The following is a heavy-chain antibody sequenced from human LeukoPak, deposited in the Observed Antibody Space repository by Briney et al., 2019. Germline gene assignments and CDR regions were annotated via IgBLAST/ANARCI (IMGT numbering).Heavy chain of an antibody. V-gene: IGHV1-69*05. J-gene: IGHJ4*02. CDR1: GGTFSSYA. D-gene: IGHD3/OR15-3a*01. Sequence: GSSVKVSCKASGGTFSSYAISWVRQAPGQGLEWMGGIIPIFGTANYAQKFQGRVTMTRSTSISTAYMELSSLRSEDTAVYYCARTDWHYFLFWGQGTLVTVSA. CDR3: ARTDWHYFLF. CDR2: IIPIFGTA.